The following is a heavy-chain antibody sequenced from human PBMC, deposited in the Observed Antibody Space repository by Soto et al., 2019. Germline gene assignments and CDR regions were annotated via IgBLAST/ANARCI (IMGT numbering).Heavy chain of an antibody. CDR3: ATDIVVVPAARHGIIDS. D-gene: IGHD2-2*01. V-gene: IGHV1-24*01. Sequence: ASVKVSCKASGYTFTSYYMHWVRQAPGKGLEWMGGFDPEDGETIYAQKFQGRVTMTEDTSTDTAYMELSSLRSEDTAVYYCATDIVVVPAARHGIIDSWGQGTLVIVSS. CDR1: GYTFTSYY. CDR2: FDPEDGET. J-gene: IGHJ5*01.